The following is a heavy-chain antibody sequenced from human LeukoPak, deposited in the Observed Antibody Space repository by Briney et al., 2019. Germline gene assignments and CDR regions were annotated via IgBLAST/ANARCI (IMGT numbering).Heavy chain of an antibody. J-gene: IGHJ3*01. D-gene: IGHD6-13*01. Sequence: SETLSLTCSVSGGSIGTYYWTWIRQPTGKGLERLGYIEYSESTSYNRSLKSRVTISLDQPRNQFSPKLSSVTAVDGAVYYCARGRRSSSPHDALDVWGQGTMVTVSS. V-gene: IGHV4-59*01. CDR3: ARGRRSSSPHDALDV. CDR1: GGSIGTYY. CDR2: IEYSEST.